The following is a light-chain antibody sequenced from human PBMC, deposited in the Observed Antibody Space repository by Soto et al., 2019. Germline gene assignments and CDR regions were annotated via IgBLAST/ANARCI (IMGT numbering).Light chain of an antibody. V-gene: IGKV3-15*01. CDR1: QSVSSN. Sequence: EIVMNQSPAALSVSPGERATLSCRASQSVSSNLAWYQQKPGQAPRLLIYGASTRATGIPARFSGSGSGTEFTLTISSLQSEDFAVYYCQQYNNWPRTFAQGAKVDI. CDR3: QQYNNWPRT. J-gene: IGKJ1*01. CDR2: GAS.